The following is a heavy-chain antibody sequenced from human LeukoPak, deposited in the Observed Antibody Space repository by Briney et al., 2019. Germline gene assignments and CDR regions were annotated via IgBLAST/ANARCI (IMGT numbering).Heavy chain of an antibody. D-gene: IGHD5-12*01. CDR2: IYYSGST. Sequence: SETLSLTCTVSGGSISSGGYYWSWIRQHPGKGLEWIGYIYYSGSTYYNPSLKSRVTISVDTSKNQFSLKLSSVTAADTAVYYCARLGIVATMGGDWFDPWGQGIPVIVSS. V-gene: IGHV4-31*03. J-gene: IGHJ5*02. CDR1: GGSISSGGYY. CDR3: ARLGIVATMGGDWFDP.